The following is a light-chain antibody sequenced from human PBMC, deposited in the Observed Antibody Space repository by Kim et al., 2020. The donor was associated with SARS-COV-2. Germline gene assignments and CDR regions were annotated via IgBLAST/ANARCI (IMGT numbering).Light chain of an antibody. CDR3: GADHGSGSNFSWV. V-gene: IGLV9-49*01. CDR1: SGYSNYK. Sequence: QSALTQPPSASASLGASVTLTCTLSSGYSNYKVDWYQQRPGKGPRFVMRVGTGGIVGSKGDGIPDRFSVLGSGLNRYLTIKNIQEEDESDYHCGADHGSGSNFSWVFGGGTQLTVL. CDR2: VGTGGIVG. J-gene: IGLJ3*02.